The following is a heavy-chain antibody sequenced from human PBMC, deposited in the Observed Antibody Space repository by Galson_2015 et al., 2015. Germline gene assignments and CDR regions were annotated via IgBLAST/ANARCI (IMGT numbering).Heavy chain of an antibody. D-gene: IGHD1-26*01. CDR1: GFTVSSNY. V-gene: IGHV3-53*01. J-gene: IGHJ6*02. CDR3: AKYVGATTRYYYYYGMDV. CDR2: IYSGGST. Sequence: SLRLSCAASGFTVSSNYMSWVRQAPGKGLEWVSVIYSGGSTYYADSVKGRFTISRDNSKNTLYLQMNSLRAEDTAVYYCAKYVGATTRYYYYYGMDVWGQGTTVTVSS.